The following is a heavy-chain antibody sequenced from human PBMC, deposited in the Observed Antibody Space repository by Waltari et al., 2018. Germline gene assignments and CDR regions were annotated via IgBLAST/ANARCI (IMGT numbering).Heavy chain of an antibody. V-gene: IGHV1-69*14. Sequence: QVQLVQSGAEVKKPGSSVKVSCKASGGTFSSYAIRWVRPAPGQGLEWMGGIIPIFGTANYAQKFQGRVTITADKSTSTAYMELSSLRSEDTAVYYCASWQQPGVYYYYMDVWGKGTTVTVSS. CDR3: ASWQQPGVYYYYMDV. D-gene: IGHD6-13*01. J-gene: IGHJ6*03. CDR1: GGTFSSYA. CDR2: IIPIFGTA.